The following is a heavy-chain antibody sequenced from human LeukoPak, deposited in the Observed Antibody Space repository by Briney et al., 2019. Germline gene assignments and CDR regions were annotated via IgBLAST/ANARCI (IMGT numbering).Heavy chain of an antibody. D-gene: IGHD6-13*01. CDR1: GGSISSSSYY. V-gene: IGHV4-39*07. CDR3: ARDAYRSIAAAGTDY. CDR2: IYYSGST. Sequence: SETLSLTCTVSGGSISSSSYYWGWIRQPPGKGLEWIGSIYYSGSTYYNPSLKSRVTISIDTSKNQFSLKLSSVTAADTAVYYCARDAYRSIAAAGTDYWGQGTLVTVSS. J-gene: IGHJ4*02.